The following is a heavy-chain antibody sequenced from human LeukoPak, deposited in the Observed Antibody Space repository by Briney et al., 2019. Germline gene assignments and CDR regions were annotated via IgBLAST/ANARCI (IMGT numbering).Heavy chain of an antibody. CDR2: ITSGGDYI. CDR3: ARGHYDVLAASYKWTPDY. D-gene: IGHD3-9*01. CDR1: GFTFNTFN. Sequence: GGSLRLSCAASGFTFNTFNMNWVRQAPGKGLEWVSSITSGGDYIYYADSVKGRFTTSRDNAKNSLSLQLNSLRVEDTAVYYCARGHYDVLAASYKWTPDYWGQGTLVTVPS. J-gene: IGHJ4*02. V-gene: IGHV3-21*01.